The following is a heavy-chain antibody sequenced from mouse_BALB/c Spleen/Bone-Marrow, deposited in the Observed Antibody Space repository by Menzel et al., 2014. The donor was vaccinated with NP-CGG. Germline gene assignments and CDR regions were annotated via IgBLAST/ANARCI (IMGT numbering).Heavy chain of an antibody. Sequence: EVMLVESGGDLVKPGGSLKLSCAASGFTFSNYGMSWVRRIPDKRLEWVATISSGGTYTFYPDSVKGRFTISRDNTKNTLTLQMTSLKSEDTAMYYCARRRDYDYFDYWGQGTTLTVSS. CDR3: ARRRDYDYFDY. J-gene: IGHJ2*01. V-gene: IGHV5-6*02. D-gene: IGHD2-4*01. CDR1: GFTFSNYG. CDR2: ISSGGTYT.